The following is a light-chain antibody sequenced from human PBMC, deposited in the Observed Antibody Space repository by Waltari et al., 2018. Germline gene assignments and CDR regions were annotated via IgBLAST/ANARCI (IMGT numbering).Light chain of an antibody. CDR1: RSDVGNYNL. J-gene: IGLJ2*01. CDR3: CSYAGYTSML. Sequence: QSALTPPASVSGSPGQSITISCTGTRSDVGNYNLISWYQQYPDTAPKLLIYEVSKRSSGVSSRFSGSKSGNPASLTSSGLQAEDEAEYYCCSYAGYTSMLFGGGTKLTVL. V-gene: IGLV2-23*02. CDR2: EVS.